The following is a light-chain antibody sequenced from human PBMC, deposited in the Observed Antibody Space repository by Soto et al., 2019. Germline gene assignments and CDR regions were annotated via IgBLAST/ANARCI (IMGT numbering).Light chain of an antibody. V-gene: IGLV1-40*01. J-gene: IGLJ2*01. CDR3: QSYDNSLSHVV. Sequence: QAVVTQPPSVSGAPGQRVTIPCTGSSSNIGSFYDVHWYQQLPGTVPKLLIYGDNNRPPGVPDRFSGSKSGTSASLAITGLQPADEADYYCQSYDNSLSHVVFGGGTKLTVL. CDR1: SSNIGSFYD. CDR2: GDN.